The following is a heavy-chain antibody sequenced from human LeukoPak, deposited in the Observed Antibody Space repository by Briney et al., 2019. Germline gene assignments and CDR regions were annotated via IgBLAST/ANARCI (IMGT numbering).Heavy chain of an antibody. CDR1: GYTFTSYG. Sequence: GASVKVSCKASGYTFTSYGISWVRQAPGQGLEWMGWISAYNGNTNYAQKLQGRVTMTTDTSTSTAYMELRSPRSDDTAVYYCARLGLAYCGGDCSDWDYWGQGTLVTVSS. D-gene: IGHD2-21*02. CDR3: ARLGLAYCGGDCSDWDY. CDR2: ISAYNGNT. J-gene: IGHJ4*02. V-gene: IGHV1-18*01.